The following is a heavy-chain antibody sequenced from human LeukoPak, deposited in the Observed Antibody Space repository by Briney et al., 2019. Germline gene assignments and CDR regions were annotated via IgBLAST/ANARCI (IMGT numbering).Heavy chain of an antibody. CDR2: IWYDGSNK. J-gene: IGHJ4*02. CDR1: GFTFSSFC. D-gene: IGHD3-16*01. Sequence: PGGSLRLSCAASGFTFSSFCMHCVRQAPGKGLEWVAVIWYDGSNKYYADSVKGRFTISRDNSKNTLYLQMNSLRAEDTAVYYCVLRGGATHYWGQGTLVTVSS. V-gene: IGHV3-33*01. CDR3: VLRGGATHY.